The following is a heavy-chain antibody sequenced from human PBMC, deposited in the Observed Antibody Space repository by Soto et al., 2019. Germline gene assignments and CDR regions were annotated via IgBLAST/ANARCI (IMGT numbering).Heavy chain of an antibody. Sequence: EVQLVESGGGLVKPGGSLRLSCAASGFTFSSYSMNWVRQAPGKGLEWVSSISSSSSYIYYADSVKGRFTISRDNAKNSLYLQMNSLRAEDTAVYYCASVGGGSGTFDYWGQGTLVTVSS. D-gene: IGHD1-26*01. CDR3: ASVGGGSGTFDY. CDR2: ISSSSSYI. V-gene: IGHV3-21*01. J-gene: IGHJ4*02. CDR1: GFTFSSYS.